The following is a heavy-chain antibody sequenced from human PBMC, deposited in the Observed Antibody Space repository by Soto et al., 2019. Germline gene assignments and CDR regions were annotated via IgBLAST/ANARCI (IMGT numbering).Heavy chain of an antibody. CDR1: GFTFSSYS. D-gene: IGHD2-15*01. Sequence: GGSLRLSCAASGFTFSSYSMNWVRQAPGRGLEWVAAISGTSDYIYYADSVKGRFTISRDNAKTSLYIQMNSLRVEDTAVYYCARDHRYCSGSSCRPYYYYYGMDVWGQGTTVTVSS. J-gene: IGHJ6*02. CDR3: ARDHRYCSGSSCRPYYYYYGMDV. V-gene: IGHV3-21*01. CDR2: ISGTSDYI.